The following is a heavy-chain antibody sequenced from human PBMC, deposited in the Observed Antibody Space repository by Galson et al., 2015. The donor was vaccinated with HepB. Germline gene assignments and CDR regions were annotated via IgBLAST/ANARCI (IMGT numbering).Heavy chain of an antibody. V-gene: IGHV3-7*03. CDR3: ARGSKCHNDFWSGYEGAGPTWGMDV. D-gene: IGHD3-3*01. Sequence: SLRLSCAASGFTFSSYWMSWVRQAPGKGLEWVANIKQDGSEKYYVDSVKGRFTISRDNAKNSLYLQMNSLRAEDTAVYYCARGSKCHNDFWSGYEGAGPTWGMDVWGKGTTVTVSS. CDR2: IKQDGSEK. J-gene: IGHJ6*03. CDR1: GFTFSSYW.